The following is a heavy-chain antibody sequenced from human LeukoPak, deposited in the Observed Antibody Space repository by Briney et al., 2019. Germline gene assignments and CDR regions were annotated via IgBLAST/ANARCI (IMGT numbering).Heavy chain of an antibody. D-gene: IGHD3-3*01. Sequence: ASVKVSCKASGYTFTGYYMHWVRQAPGQGLEWMGWINPNSGGTNYAQKFQGRVTMTRDTSISTAYMELSRLRSDDTAVYYCARVSGDFWRFDYWGQGTLVTVSS. CDR3: ARVSGDFWRFDY. CDR1: GYTFTGYY. V-gene: IGHV1-2*02. J-gene: IGHJ4*02. CDR2: INPNSGGT.